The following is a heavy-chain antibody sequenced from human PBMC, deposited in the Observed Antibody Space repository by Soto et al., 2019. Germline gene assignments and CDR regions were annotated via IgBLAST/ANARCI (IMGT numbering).Heavy chain of an antibody. Sequence: QVQLVQSGAEVKKPGASVKVSCKASGYTFTSYGISWVRQAPGQGLEWMGWISAYNGNTNYAQKLQGRVTMTTDTATRTVYMEVRSLRSADRAVYYCAREGGGSYYFDYWGEGTLVTLSS. V-gene: IGHV1-18*01. D-gene: IGHD1-26*01. J-gene: IGHJ4*02. CDR3: AREGGGSYYFDY. CDR2: ISAYNGNT. CDR1: GYTFTSYG.